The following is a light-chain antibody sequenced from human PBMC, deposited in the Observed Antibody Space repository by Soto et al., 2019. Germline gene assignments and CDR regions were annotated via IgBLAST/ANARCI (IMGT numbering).Light chain of an antibody. J-gene: IGLJ1*01. Sequence: ALTQPASVSGSPGQSITISCTGTSSDVGGYNYVSWYQQHPGKAPKLMIYEVSNRPSGVSNRFSGSKSGNTASLTISGLQAEDEADYYCSSYTSSSTLVFGTGTQLTVL. V-gene: IGLV2-14*01. CDR1: SSDVGGYNY. CDR3: SSYTSSSTLV. CDR2: EVS.